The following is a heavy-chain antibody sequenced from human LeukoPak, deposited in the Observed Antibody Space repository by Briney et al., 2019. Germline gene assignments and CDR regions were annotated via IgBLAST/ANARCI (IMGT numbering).Heavy chain of an antibody. Sequence: QLQESGPGLVKPSETLSLTCTVSGGSISSYYWSWIRQPPGKGLEWIGDIYYSGSTNYNPSLKSRVTISVDTSKNQFSLKLSSVTAADTAVCYCARGVLTGYYPIDYWGRGTLVTVSS. D-gene: IGHD3-9*01. CDR1: GGSISSYY. J-gene: IGHJ4*02. CDR2: IYYSGST. CDR3: ARGVLTGYYPIDY. V-gene: IGHV4-59*01.